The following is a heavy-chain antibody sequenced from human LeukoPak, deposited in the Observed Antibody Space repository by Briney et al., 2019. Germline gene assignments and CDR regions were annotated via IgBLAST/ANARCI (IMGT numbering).Heavy chain of an antibody. D-gene: IGHD3-10*01. V-gene: IGHV1-2*02. CDR3: ARLRFGERSSDY. CDR2: INPNSGGT. Sequence: VASVKVSCKASGYTFTGYYTHWVRQAPGQGLEWMGWINPNSGGTNYAQKFQGRVTMTRDTSISTAYMELSRLRSDDTAVYYCARLRFGERSSDYWGQGTLVTVSS. J-gene: IGHJ4*02. CDR1: GYTFTGYY.